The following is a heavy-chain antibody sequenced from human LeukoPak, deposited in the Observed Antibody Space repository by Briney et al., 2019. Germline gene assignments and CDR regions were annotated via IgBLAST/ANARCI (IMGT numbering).Heavy chain of an antibody. Sequence: SETPSLTCAVYGGSFSGYYWSWIRQPPGKGLEWIGEINHSGSTNYNPSLKSRVTISVDTSKNQFSLKLSSVTAADTAVYYCARHGSGSYYRLRHFDYWGQGTLVTVSS. CDR1: GGSFSGYY. J-gene: IGHJ4*02. D-gene: IGHD3-10*01. V-gene: IGHV4-34*01. CDR3: ARHGSGSYYRLRHFDY. CDR2: INHSGST.